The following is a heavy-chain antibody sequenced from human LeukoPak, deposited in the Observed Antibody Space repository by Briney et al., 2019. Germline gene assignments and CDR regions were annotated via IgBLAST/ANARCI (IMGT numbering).Heavy chain of an antibody. Sequence: GGSLRLSCTASGFIFSNDAMHWVRQAPGKGLEWMAFIWFDGSNKHYADSVKGRFTISRDNSKNTLYLQMNSLRAEDTAVYYCANEIRPNDYWGQGTQVTVSS. J-gene: IGHJ4*02. D-gene: IGHD4-17*01. CDR3: ANEIRPNDY. CDR1: GFIFSNDA. CDR2: IWFDGSNK. V-gene: IGHV3-30*02.